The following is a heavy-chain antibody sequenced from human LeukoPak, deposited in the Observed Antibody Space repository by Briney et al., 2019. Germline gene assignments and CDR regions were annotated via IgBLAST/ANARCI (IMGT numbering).Heavy chain of an antibody. D-gene: IGHD5-24*01. V-gene: IGHV3-23*01. CDR1: GFTVSSNY. J-gene: IGHJ3*02. CDR2: ISGSGGST. CDR3: AKSLLEMGPEAFDI. Sequence: GGSLRLSCAASGFTVSSNYMSWVRQAPGKGLEWVSAISGSGGSTYYADSVKGRFTISRDNSKNTLYLQMNSLRAKDTAVYYCAKSLLEMGPEAFDIWGQGTMVTVSS.